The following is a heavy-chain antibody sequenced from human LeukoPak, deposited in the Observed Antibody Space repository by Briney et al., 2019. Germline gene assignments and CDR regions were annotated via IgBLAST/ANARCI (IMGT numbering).Heavy chain of an antibody. CDR2: ITSSSRYI. CDR1: GFTFSSYS. CDR3: ARREGIAARLHYYYYMDV. Sequence: GGSLRLSCAASGFTFSSYSMNWVRQAPGKGLEWVSSITSSSRYIYYADSVKGRFTISRDNAKNSLYLQMNSLRAEDTAVYYCARREGIAARLHYYYYMDVWGTGTTVTVSS. D-gene: IGHD6-6*01. V-gene: IGHV3-21*01. J-gene: IGHJ6*03.